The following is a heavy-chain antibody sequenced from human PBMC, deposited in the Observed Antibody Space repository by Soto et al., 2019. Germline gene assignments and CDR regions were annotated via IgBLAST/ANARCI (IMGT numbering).Heavy chain of an antibody. CDR3: ARVERMWNYLDA. CDR2: IYYSGST. Sequence: SETLSLTCTVSGGSISSGDYYWSWIRQPPGKGLEWIGYIYYSGSTYYTPSLKSRVTISVDTSKNQFSLRLSPVTAAATAVYYCARVERMWNYLDAWGQGTLITVSS. CDR1: GGSISSGDYY. J-gene: IGHJ5*02. D-gene: IGHD1-7*01. V-gene: IGHV4-30-4*01.